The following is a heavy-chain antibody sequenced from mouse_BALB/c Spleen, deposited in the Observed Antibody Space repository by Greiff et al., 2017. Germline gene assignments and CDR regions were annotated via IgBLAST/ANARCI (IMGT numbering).Heavy chain of an antibody. V-gene: IGHV3-8*02. D-gene: IGHD1-1*01. CDR1: GDSITSGY. J-gene: IGHJ1*01. Sequence: DVMLVESGPSLVKPSQTLSLTCSVTGDSITSGYWNWIRKFPGNKLEYMGYISYSGSTYYNPSLKSRISITRDTSKNQYYLQLNSVTTEDTATYYCARYSYYYGSSYKYFDVWGAGTTVTVSS. CDR3: ARYSYYYGSSYKYFDV. CDR2: ISYSGST.